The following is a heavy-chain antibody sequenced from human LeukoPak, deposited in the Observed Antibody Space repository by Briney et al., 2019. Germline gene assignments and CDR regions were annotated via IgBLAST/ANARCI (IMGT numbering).Heavy chain of an antibody. J-gene: IGHJ3*02. CDR1: GFTFTNAW. Sequence: GGSLRLSCVASGFTFTNAWMSWVRQAPGKGLEWVSYISSSSSYTNYADSVKGRFTVSRDNAKNSLYLQMSSLRAEDTAVYYCARASSAGAFDIWGQGTMVTMSS. D-gene: IGHD1-14*01. CDR3: ARASSAGAFDI. V-gene: IGHV3-11*05. CDR2: ISSSSSYT.